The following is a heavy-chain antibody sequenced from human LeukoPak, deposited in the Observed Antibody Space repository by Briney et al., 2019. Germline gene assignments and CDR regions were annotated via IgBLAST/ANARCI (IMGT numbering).Heavy chain of an antibody. CDR3: ARLRAAWTYNWFDP. D-gene: IGHD4-17*01. J-gene: IGHJ5*02. Sequence: SETLSLTCTVSGGSISSYYWSWIRQPPGKGLEWIGYIYYSGSTNYNPSLESRVTISVDTSKNQFSLKLSSVTAADTAVYYCARLRAAWTYNWFDPWGQGTLVTVSS. CDR1: GGSISSYY. V-gene: IGHV4-59*08. CDR2: IYYSGST.